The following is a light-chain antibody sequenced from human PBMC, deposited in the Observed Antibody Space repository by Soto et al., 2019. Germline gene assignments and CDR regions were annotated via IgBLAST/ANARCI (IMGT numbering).Light chain of an antibody. CDR3: QEYYNTIT. V-gene: IGKV4-1*01. CDR2: WAS. Sequence: DIVMTQYPDSLAVSLGERATINCKSSQSVLFSSNNKHYLSWYQQKPGQPPKLLIYWASTRESGVPDRFSGSGSWADFTLTISSLQAEDVALYYGQEYYNTITFGGETKVEIK. CDR1: QSVLFSSNNKHY. J-gene: IGKJ4*01.